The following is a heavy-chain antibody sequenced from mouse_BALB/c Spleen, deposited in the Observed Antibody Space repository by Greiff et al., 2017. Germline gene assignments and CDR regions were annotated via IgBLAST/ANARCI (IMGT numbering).Heavy chain of an antibody. V-gene: IGHV5-17*02. J-gene: IGHJ3*01. CDR3: ARDRYGGFAY. D-gene: IGHD2-14*01. Sequence: DVMLVESGGGLVKPGGSRKLSCAASGFTFSSFGMHWVRQAPEKGLEWVAYISSGSSTIYYADTVKGRFTISRDNPKNTLFLQMTSLRSEDTAMYYCARDRYGGFAYWGQGTLVTVSA. CDR1: GFTFSSFG. CDR2: ISSGSSTI.